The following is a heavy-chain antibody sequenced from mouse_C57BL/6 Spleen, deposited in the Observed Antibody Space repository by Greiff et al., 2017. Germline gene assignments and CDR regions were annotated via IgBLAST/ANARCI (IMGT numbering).Heavy chain of an antibody. V-gene: IGHV3-6*01. Sequence: EVQLQESGPGLVKPSQSLSLTCSVTGYSITSGYYWNWIRQFPGNKLEWMGYISYDGSNNYNPSLKNRISITRDTSKNQFFLTLNSVTTEDTSTYYCARDYFDYWGQGTTLTVSS. CDR3: ARDYFDY. CDR2: ISYDGSN. CDR1: GYSITSGYY. J-gene: IGHJ2*01.